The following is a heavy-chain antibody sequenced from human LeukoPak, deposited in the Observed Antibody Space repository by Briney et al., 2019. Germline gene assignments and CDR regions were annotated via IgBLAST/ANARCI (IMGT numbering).Heavy chain of an antibody. V-gene: IGHV3-7*03. Sequence: GGSLRLSCVDSGITFSRYWMSWVRQAPGKGLEWVANIKQDGGEKHYMDSVKGRSTISRDNAKNSLYLQMNSLRVEDTAVYYCARDGRPLDYWGQGTLVTVSS. CDR3: ARDGRPLDY. CDR2: IKQDGGEK. J-gene: IGHJ4*02. CDR1: GITFSRYW.